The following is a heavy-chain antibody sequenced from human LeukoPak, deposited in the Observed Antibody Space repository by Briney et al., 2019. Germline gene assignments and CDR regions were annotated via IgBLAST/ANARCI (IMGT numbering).Heavy chain of an antibody. Sequence: PSETLSLTCTVSGGSISSSSYYWGWIRQPPGKGLEWIGSIYYSGSTYYNPSLKSRVTISVDTSKNQFSLKLSSVTAADTAVYYCCGPGTRLRNSYYYYYGMDVWGQGTTVTVSS. CDR3: CGPGTRLRNSYYYYYGMDV. CDR2: IYYSGST. D-gene: IGHD1-1*01. V-gene: IGHV4-39*01. CDR1: GGSISSSSYY. J-gene: IGHJ6*02.